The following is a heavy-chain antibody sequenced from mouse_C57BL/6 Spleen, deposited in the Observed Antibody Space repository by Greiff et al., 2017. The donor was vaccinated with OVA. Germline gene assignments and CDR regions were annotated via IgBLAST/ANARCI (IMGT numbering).Heavy chain of an antibody. CDR3: AREGTTVVAFDY. CDR2: IYPGDGDT. CDR1: GYAFSSYW. J-gene: IGHJ2*01. D-gene: IGHD1-1*01. Sequence: QVQLKQSGAELVKPGASVKISCKASGYAFSSYWMNWVKQRPGKGLEWIGQIYPGDGDTNYNGKFKGKATLTADKSSSTAYMQLSSLTSEDSAVYFCAREGTTVVAFDYWGQGTTLTVSS. V-gene: IGHV1-80*01.